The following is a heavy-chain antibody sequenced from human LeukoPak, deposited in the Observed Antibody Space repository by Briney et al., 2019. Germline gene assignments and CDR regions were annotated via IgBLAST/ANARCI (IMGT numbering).Heavy chain of an antibody. V-gene: IGHV3-9*01. Sequence: GGSLRLSCAVSGFTFDDYAMHWVRQVPGKGLEWVSGISWNSETIGYADSVKGRFTISRDNAKNSLYLQMNSLRAEDTALYYCATNGGGDSGYGNFDYWGQGTLVTVSS. J-gene: IGHJ4*02. CDR3: ATNGGGDSGYGNFDY. CDR2: ISWNSETI. D-gene: IGHD5-12*01. CDR1: GFTFDDYA.